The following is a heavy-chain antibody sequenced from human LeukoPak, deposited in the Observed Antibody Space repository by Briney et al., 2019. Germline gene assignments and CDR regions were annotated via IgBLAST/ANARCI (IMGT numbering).Heavy chain of an antibody. D-gene: IGHD3-10*01. CDR3: ARSRQASGLFNS. J-gene: IGHJ5*01. Sequence: SETLPLTCTVSGYAITSGGFSWNWIRQPPGKGLEWIGCIYDRGPAYYNPSLKSRFTISVDRPKNQFFLNVTSLTAADTAVYYCARSRQASGLFNSWGQGTLVVVSS. CDR2: IYDRGPA. CDR1: GYAITSGGFS. V-gene: IGHV4-30-2*01.